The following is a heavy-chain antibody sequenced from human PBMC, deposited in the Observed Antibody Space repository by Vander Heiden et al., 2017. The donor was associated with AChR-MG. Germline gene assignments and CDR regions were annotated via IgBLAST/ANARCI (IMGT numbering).Heavy chain of an antibody. CDR1: GFPFSSHA. CDR2: ISYDGSNK. D-gene: IGHD6-19*01. J-gene: IGHJ6*03. Sequence: QVQLVESGGGVVQPGRSLRLSRPASGFPFSSHAMHWVRQAPGKGLEWVAVISYDGSNKYYADSVKGRFTISRDNSKNTLYLQMNSLRAEDTAVYYCAREGSSGWLHALDYYYMDVWGKGTTVTVSS. CDR3: AREGSSGWLHALDYYYMDV. V-gene: IGHV3-30-3*01.